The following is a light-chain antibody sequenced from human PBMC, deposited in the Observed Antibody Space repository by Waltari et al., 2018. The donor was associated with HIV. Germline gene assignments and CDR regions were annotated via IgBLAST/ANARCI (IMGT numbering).Light chain of an antibody. J-gene: IGLJ2*01. CDR2: SDD. V-gene: IGLV1-51*01. CDR3: GTWDTTLSAVV. CDR1: SSNIGNTY. Sequence: QSVLTPPPSVSAAPGETVIISCSGTSSNIGNTYVSWYQQLQGTAPKLFIYSDDRGHSGIPDRFSGSRSGTSATLGITGLQTGDEADYYCGTWDTTLSAVVFGGGTKLTVL.